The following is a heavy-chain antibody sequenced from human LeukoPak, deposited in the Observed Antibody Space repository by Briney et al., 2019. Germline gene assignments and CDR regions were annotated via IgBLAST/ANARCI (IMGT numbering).Heavy chain of an antibody. CDR1: GFTFSSHW. Sequence: GGSLRLSCAASGFTFSSHWMHWVRHAPGKGLLWVSRINGDGSSTSYADSVKGRFTISRDNAKNTLYLQMNSLRAEDTAVYYCARGPYYFGSGDWGQGTPVTVSS. V-gene: IGHV3-74*01. CDR3: ARGPYYFGSGD. J-gene: IGHJ4*02. D-gene: IGHD3-10*01. CDR2: INGDGSST.